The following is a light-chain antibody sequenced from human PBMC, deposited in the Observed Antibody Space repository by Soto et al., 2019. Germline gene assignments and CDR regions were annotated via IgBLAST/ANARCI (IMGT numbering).Light chain of an antibody. J-gene: IGKJ3*01. CDR3: HQSYNAPFN. Sequence: DIQMTQSPSPLSASVGDRIIITCRASQTIARYINWFQQKSGQPPKLLVYAASTLRHGVPSRFSASGSGSDFTLTINSLQPEDLATYYCHQSYNAPFNFGPGTKVDIK. CDR1: QTIARY. V-gene: IGKV1-39*01. CDR2: AAS.